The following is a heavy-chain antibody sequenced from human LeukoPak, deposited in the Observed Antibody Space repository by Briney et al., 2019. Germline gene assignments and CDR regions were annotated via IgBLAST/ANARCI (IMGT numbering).Heavy chain of an antibody. CDR3: RGPTEYFQH. Sequence: GGSLRLSCAASGFTFSSYGMHWVRQAPGKGLEWVAVIWYDGSNKYYADSVKGRFTISRDNSKNTLYLQMNSLRAEDTAVYYCRGPTEYFQHWGQGTLVTVSS. CDR1: GFTFSSYG. V-gene: IGHV3-33*01. CDR2: IWYDGSNK. J-gene: IGHJ1*01.